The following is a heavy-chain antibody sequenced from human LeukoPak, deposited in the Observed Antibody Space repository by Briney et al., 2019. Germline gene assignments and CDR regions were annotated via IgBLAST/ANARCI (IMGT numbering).Heavy chain of an antibody. D-gene: IGHD6-6*01. Sequence: SVKVSCKASGGTFSSYAISWVRQAPGQGLGWMGRIIPILGIANYAQKFQGRVTITADKSTSTGYMELSSLRSEETAVYYCASGGARSSSSSFYYCYGMDVWGQGTTVTASS. CDR1: GGTFSSYA. CDR3: ASGGARSSSSSFYYCYGMDV. CDR2: IIPILGIA. V-gene: IGHV1-69*04. J-gene: IGHJ6*02.